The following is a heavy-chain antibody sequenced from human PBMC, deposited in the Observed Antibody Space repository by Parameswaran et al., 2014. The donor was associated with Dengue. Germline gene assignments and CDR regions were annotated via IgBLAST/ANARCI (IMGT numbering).Heavy chain of an antibody. CDR3: ASSPFRENYFDY. V-gene: IGHV4-31*02. Sequence: WIRQPPGKGLEWIGYIYYSGSTYYNPSLKSRVTISVDTSKNQFSLKLSSVTAADTAVYYCASSPFRENYFDYWGQGTLVTVSS. CDR2: IYYSGST. J-gene: IGHJ4*02.